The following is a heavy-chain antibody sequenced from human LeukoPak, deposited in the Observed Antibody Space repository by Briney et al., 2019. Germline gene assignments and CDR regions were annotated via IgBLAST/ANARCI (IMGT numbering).Heavy chain of an antibody. CDR2: ISGSGDNT. D-gene: IGHD3-3*01. CDR3: ARDYDRYYMDV. CDR1: GFTFSNYA. Sequence: GGSLRLSCAASGFTFSNYAMSWVRQAPGKGLEWVSAISGSGDNTYYADSVKGRFTVSRDNSKNTLYVQMNSLRAEDTAVYYCARDYDRYYMDVWGKGTTVTVSS. J-gene: IGHJ6*03. V-gene: IGHV3-23*01.